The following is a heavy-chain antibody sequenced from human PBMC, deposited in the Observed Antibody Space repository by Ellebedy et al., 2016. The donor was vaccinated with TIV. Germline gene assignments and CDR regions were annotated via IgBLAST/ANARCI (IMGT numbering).Heavy chain of an antibody. V-gene: IGHV3-30*04. D-gene: IGHD2/OR15-2a*01. CDR2: ISYSGKNK. CDR3: APFSDYIYFYAMNV. Sequence: PGGSLRLSCVGSGFAFGSNTMYWVRQAPGKGLECVAVISYSGKNKDYADSVKGRFTISRDNSNYPLFLQMNNLIVDDTAVYYCAPFSDYIYFYAMNVWGQGTTVTVSS. CDR1: GFAFGSNT. J-gene: IGHJ6*02.